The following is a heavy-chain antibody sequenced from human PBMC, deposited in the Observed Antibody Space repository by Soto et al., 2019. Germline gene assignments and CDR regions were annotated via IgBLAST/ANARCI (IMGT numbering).Heavy chain of an antibody. V-gene: IGHV1-46*03. CDR1: GYSFTSYY. Sequence: GASVKVSCKGSGYSFTSYYMHWVRQAAGQGLEWMGIINPSGGSTTYAHQFQGRVTMTRDTSTSTVYMELSSLRSEDTAVYYCAIAFFSITIFGVGPGAFDIWGQGTMVTVSS. D-gene: IGHD3-3*01. CDR3: AIAFFSITIFGVGPGAFDI. J-gene: IGHJ3*02. CDR2: INPSGGST.